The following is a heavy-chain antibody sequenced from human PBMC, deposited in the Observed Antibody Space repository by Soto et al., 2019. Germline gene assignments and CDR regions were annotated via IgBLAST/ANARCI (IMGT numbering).Heavy chain of an antibody. CDR2: IKQDGSEK. Sequence: GGSLRLSCAASGFTFSIYWMSWVCQAPGKGLEWVANIKQDGSEKYYVDSVKGRFTISRDNAKNSLYLQMNSLRAEDTAVYYCARHGYYYYMDVWGKGTTVTVSS. CDR1: GFTFSIYW. J-gene: IGHJ6*03. D-gene: IGHD6-13*01. V-gene: IGHV3-7*01. CDR3: ARHGYYYYMDV.